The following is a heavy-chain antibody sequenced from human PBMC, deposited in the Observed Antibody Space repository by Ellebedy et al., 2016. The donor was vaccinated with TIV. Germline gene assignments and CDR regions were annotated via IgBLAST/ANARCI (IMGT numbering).Heavy chain of an antibody. V-gene: IGHV3-30*18. D-gene: IGHD4-17*01. J-gene: IGHJ4*02. CDR2: ISYAGSNK. CDR1: GFTFSSYG. Sequence: GGSLRLSXAASGFTFSSYGMHWVRQAPGKGLEWVAVISYAGSNKFYADSVEGRFTISRDNSKSTLYLQMNSLRAEDAAVYYCAKDWSYGDYATAHFDYWGQGTLVTVSS. CDR3: AKDWSYGDYATAHFDY.